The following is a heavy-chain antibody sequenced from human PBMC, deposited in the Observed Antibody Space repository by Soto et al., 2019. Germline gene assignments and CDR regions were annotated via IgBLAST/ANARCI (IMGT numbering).Heavy chain of an antibody. CDR3: ARNGDLWSGFDY. J-gene: IGHJ4*02. CDR2: ISSSSSYI. V-gene: IGHV3-21*01. Sequence: GGSLRLSCAASGFTFSSYSMNWVRQAPGKGLEWVSSISSSSSYIYYADSVKGRFTISRDNAKNSLYLQMNSLRAEDTAVYYCARNGDLWSGFDYWGQGTLVTVSS. CDR1: GFTFSSYS. D-gene: IGHD3-3*01.